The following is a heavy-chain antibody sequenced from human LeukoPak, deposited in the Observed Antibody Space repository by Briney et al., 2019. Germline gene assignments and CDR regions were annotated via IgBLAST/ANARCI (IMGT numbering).Heavy chain of an antibody. V-gene: IGHV3-23*01. J-gene: IGHJ1*01. Sequence: GGSLRLSCAASGFTFSTYAMSWVRQAPGKGLEWVSGISYSGDSTYYADSVKGRFTISRDNSKNTLYLQMSSLGAEDTAVYFCAKDDAWGRYQDWCQGTLVTVSS. D-gene: IGHD3-16*01. CDR1: GFTFSTYA. CDR3: AKDDAWGRYQD. CDR2: ISYSGDST.